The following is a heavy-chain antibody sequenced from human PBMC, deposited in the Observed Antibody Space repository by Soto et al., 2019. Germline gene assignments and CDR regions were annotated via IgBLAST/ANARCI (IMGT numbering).Heavy chain of an antibody. J-gene: IGHJ6*03. CDR1: GFMFSSYW. CDR3: TRVESSSSQYYYYYMDV. CDR2: IKQDGSDK. D-gene: IGHD6-6*01. V-gene: IGHV3-7*01. Sequence: EVQLVESGGGLVQPGGSLRLSCAASGFMFSSYWMTWVRQAPGKGLEWVANIKQDGSDKYYVDSVKGRFTISRDNAKNSLYLQMNSLRAEDTAVYYCTRVESSSSQYYYYYMDVWGKGTTVTVAS.